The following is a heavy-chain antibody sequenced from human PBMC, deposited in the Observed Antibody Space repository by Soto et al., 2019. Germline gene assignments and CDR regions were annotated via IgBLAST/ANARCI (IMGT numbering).Heavy chain of an antibody. Sequence: ASVKVTCKASGYPFTGDYMHWVRQAPGQGLEWMGWINPRNGDTKYAQKFQGRVTMTRDTSISTEYMELRSLRSEDTAVYYCARSSGGVFGIIIEGSNWLAPWGQGSLVTVSS. D-gene: IGHD3-16*02. CDR2: INPRNGDT. CDR3: ARSSGGVFGIIIEGSNWLAP. V-gene: IGHV1-2*02. J-gene: IGHJ5*02. CDR1: GYPFTGDY.